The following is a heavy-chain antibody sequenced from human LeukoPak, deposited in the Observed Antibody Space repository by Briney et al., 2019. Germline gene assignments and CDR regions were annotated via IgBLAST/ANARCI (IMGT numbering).Heavy chain of an antibody. CDR3: ARGVCSSGSCPHPGSFDY. CDR1: GDSISGYY. J-gene: IGHJ4*02. V-gene: IGHV4-4*07. CDR2: IHTSGST. D-gene: IGHD2-15*01. Sequence: SETLSLTCTVSGDSISGYYCSWIRQPAGKGLEWIGRIHTSGSTNYNPSLKGRAIMLVDTSMNQFSLKLSSVTAADTALYYCARGVCSSGSCPHPGSFDYWGQGALVTVSS.